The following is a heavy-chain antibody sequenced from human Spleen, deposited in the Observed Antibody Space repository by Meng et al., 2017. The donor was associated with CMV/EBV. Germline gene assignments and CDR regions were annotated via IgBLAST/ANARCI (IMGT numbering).Heavy chain of an antibody. CDR2: IHCGDSRT. J-gene: IGHJ4*02. Sequence: KVSCKTSGYTFATLWIGWVRQLPGKDLEWMGMIHCGDSRTIYSPLFQGQVTISADKSLNTAYLQWNSLQASDTAMYYCARHYDASWFGYWGQGTLVTVSS. V-gene: IGHV5-51*01. CDR1: GYTFATLW. D-gene: IGHD2-2*01. CDR3: ARHYDASWFGY.